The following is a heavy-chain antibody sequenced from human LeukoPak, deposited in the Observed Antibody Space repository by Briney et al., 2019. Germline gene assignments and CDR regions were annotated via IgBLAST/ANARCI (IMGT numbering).Heavy chain of an antibody. CDR3: ARYGITATAGRDYMDV. V-gene: IGHV1-18*01. J-gene: IGHJ6*03. Sequence: ASVKVYCKSSGYIFTDSGISWVRQAPGQGLAWMRWISTYNGHANYVQKFQGRVTMTTDTSTRTAYMELRSLRSDDTAVYYCARYGITATAGRDYMDVWGKGTTVTVSS. CDR1: GYIFTDSG. D-gene: IGHD6-25*01. CDR2: ISTYNGHA.